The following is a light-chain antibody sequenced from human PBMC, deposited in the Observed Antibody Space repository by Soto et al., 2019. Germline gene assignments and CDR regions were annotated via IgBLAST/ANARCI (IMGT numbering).Light chain of an antibody. CDR2: GAS. CDR1: QSVSSN. V-gene: IGKV3-15*01. Sequence: EIVMTQSPATLSVSPGERATLSCRASQSVSSNLAWYRQKPGQAPRLLIYGASTRATGIPARFNGSGSGTEFPLTISSLQSEDFEVYYCQQDNNWPPWTFGQGTKVEIK. J-gene: IGKJ1*01. CDR3: QQDNNWPPWT.